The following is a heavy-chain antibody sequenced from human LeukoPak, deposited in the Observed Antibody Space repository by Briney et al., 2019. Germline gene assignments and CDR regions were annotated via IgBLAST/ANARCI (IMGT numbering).Heavy chain of an antibody. V-gene: IGHV3-73*01. CDR3: TRRTSSSGRYYYYYYMDV. CDR2: IRSKANSYAT. J-gene: IGHJ6*03. CDR1: GLTFSGSA. Sequence: GGSLRLSCAASGLTFSGSAMHWVRQASGKGLEWVGRIRSKANSYATAYAASVKGRFTISRDDSKNTAYLQMNSLKTEDTAVYYCTRRTSSSGRYYYYYYMDVWGKGTTVTVSS. D-gene: IGHD3-3*01.